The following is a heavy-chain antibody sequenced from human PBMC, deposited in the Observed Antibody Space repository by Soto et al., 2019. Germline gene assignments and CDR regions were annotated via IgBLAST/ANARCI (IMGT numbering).Heavy chain of an antibody. CDR1: GFTFDDYA. CDR3: AKDHGDCAFDI. D-gene: IGHD4-17*01. V-gene: IGHV3-9*01. Sequence: EVQLVESGGGLVQPGRSLRLSCAASGFTFDDYAMHWVRQAPGKGLEWVSGISWNSGSIGYADSVKGRFTISRDNAKNSLYLQMNSLRAEDTALYYCAKDHGDCAFDILGQGTMVTVSS. CDR2: ISWNSGSI. J-gene: IGHJ3*02.